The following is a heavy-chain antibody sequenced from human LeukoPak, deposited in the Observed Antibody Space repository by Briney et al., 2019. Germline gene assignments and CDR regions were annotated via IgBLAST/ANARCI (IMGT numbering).Heavy chain of an antibody. CDR2: IWSDGSDA. Sequence: GGSLRLSCAASGFTFSSYWMHWVRQAPGRGLEWVAGIWSDGSDADYQHSVKGRFTISRDNSENTVFLQMNTLRAEDTAVYYCARGLKYSSGWHGDFWGQGTLVTVSS. V-gene: IGHV3-33*08. CDR3: ARGLKYSSGWHGDF. J-gene: IGHJ4*02. CDR1: GFTFSSYW. D-gene: IGHD6-19*01.